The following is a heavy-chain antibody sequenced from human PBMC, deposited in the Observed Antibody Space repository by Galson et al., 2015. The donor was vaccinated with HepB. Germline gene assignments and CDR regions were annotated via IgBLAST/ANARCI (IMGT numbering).Heavy chain of an antibody. CDR2: INAGNGNT. D-gene: IGHD6-19*01. V-gene: IGHV1-3*01. J-gene: IGHJ3*02. CDR3: ARFEQWLRTFDI. Sequence: SVKVSCKASGYTFTSYAMHWVRQAPGQRLEWMGWINAGNGNTKYSQKFQGRVTITRDTSASTAYMELSSLRSEDTAVYYCARFEQWLRTFDIWGQGTMVAVSS. CDR1: GYTFTSYA.